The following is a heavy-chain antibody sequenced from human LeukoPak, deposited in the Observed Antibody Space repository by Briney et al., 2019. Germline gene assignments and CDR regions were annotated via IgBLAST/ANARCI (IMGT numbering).Heavy chain of an antibody. Sequence: SVKVSCKASGGTFSSYAISWVRQAPGQGLEWMGGIIPIFGIANYAQKFQGRVTITADKSTSTAYMELSSLRSEDTAVYYCARHYYDSSGYYYHFDYWGQGTLVTVSS. J-gene: IGHJ4*02. V-gene: IGHV1-69*17. CDR1: GGTFSSYA. CDR2: IIPIFGIA. D-gene: IGHD3-22*01. CDR3: ARHYYDSSGYYYHFDY.